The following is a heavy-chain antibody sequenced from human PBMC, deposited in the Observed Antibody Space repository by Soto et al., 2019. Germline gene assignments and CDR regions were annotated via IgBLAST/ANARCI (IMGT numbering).Heavy chain of an antibody. CDR2: IYYTGHP. CDR1: GGSISSVSHY. D-gene: IGHD3-16*02. J-gene: IGHJ5*02. V-gene: IGHV4-39*01. Sequence: PSEIQSLTCTVSGGSISSVSHYRTMIRQTPGKGLELIGSIYYTGHPSYNPSLESRVTMSVDTSKNQFSLNLHCVTAADTAVFYCARQAPLHDNVWGSYRPNWFDPWGKGILVTSPQ. CDR3: ARQAPLHDNVWGSYRPNWFDP.